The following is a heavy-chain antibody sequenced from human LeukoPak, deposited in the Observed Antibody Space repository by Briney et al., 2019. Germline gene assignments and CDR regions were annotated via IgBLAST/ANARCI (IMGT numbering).Heavy chain of an antibody. CDR1: GGSFSGYY. CDR3: ARDTYYYDSSGYTRKADYYYYYMDV. V-gene: IGHV4-34*01. J-gene: IGHJ6*03. Sequence: PSETLSLTCAVYGGSFSGYYWTWIRQPPGKGLEWIGEINHSGSTNYNPSLKSRVTISVDTSKNQFSLKLSSVTAADTAVYYCARDTYYYDSSGYTRKADYYYYYMDVWGKGTTVTVSS. D-gene: IGHD3-22*01. CDR2: INHSGST.